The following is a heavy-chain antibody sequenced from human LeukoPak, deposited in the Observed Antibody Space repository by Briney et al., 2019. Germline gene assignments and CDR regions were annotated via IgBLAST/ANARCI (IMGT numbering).Heavy chain of an antibody. CDR1: GGTFSSYA. CDR2: INPNSGGT. V-gene: IGHV1-2*02. CDR3: ASVDYGGN. D-gene: IGHD4-23*01. Sequence: ASVKVSCKASGGTFSSYAISWVRQAPGQGLEWMGWINPNSGGTNYAQKFQGRVTMTRDTSISTAYMELSRLRSDDTAVYYCASVDYGGNWGQGTLVTVSS. J-gene: IGHJ4*02.